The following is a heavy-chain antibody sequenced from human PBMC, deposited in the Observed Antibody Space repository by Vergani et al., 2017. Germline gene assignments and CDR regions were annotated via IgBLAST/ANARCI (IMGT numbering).Heavy chain of an antibody. CDR1: GFTVRVNY. D-gene: IGHD4-17*01. CDR2: IYNNGTT. J-gene: IGHJ6*03. CDR3: ARDFGDHYYYFYMDV. Sequence: EVQLLETGGGLIQPGGSLRLSCAASGFTVRVNYMNWVRQAPGKGLEWVSLIYNNGTTAYADSVKGRFTIDRDNSKTTLLLQMNSLRAEDAAVYYGARDFGDHYYYFYMDVWGKGTTVTVSS. V-gene: IGHV3-53*02.